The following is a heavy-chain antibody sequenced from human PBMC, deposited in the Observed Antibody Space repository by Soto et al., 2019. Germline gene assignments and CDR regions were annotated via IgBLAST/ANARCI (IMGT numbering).Heavy chain of an antibody. D-gene: IGHD3-9*01. CDR1: GFTVSSNY. V-gene: IGHV3-66*01. J-gene: IGHJ6*03. CDR2: IYGGGST. Sequence: EVQLVESGGGLVQPGGSLRLSCAASGFTVSSNYMSWVRQAPGKGLEWVSVIYGGGSTYYADYVKDRFTIASDNSKNKLYLQMNSLRAEDTAVYYCARDRILTGPTMDVWGKGTTVTVSS. CDR3: ARDRILTGPTMDV.